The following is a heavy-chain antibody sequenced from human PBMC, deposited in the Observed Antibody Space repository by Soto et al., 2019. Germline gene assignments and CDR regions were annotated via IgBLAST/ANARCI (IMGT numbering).Heavy chain of an antibody. Sequence: GGSLRLSCAASGFTVSSNYMSWVRQAPGKGLEWVSVIYSGGSTYYADSVKGRSTISRDNSKNTLYLQMNSLRAEDTAVYYCARVGKYSPYYYYGMDVWGQGTTVTVSS. CDR1: GFTVSSNY. V-gene: IGHV3-53*01. CDR2: IYSGGST. J-gene: IGHJ6*02. CDR3: ARVGKYSPYYYYGMDV. D-gene: IGHD6-6*01.